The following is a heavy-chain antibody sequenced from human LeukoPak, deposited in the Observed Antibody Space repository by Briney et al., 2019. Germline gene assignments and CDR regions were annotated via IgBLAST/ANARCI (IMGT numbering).Heavy chain of an antibody. CDR1: GFTFSSYA. J-gene: IGHJ4*02. Sequence: PGGSLSLSCAASGFTFSSYAMHWVRQAPGKGLEWVAAISHDGSNKYYADSVKGRFTISRDNSKNTLYLQMNSLRAEDTAVYYCARDWRVRGVIIAYYFDYWGQGTLVTVSS. D-gene: IGHD3-10*01. CDR2: ISHDGSNK. CDR3: ARDWRVRGVIIAYYFDY. V-gene: IGHV3-30*04.